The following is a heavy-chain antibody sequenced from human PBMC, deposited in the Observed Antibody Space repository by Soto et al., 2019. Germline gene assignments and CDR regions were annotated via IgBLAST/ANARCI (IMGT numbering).Heavy chain of an antibody. Sequence: SETLSLTCTVSGGSISSTTYYWGWIRQPPGKGLEWIGSIYYSGSPSYNPSLKSRVTISVDTSKNQFSLKLTSVTAADTAVYYCARGRFLEWLLSGWFDPWGQGTLVTVSS. J-gene: IGHJ5*02. CDR1: GGSISSTTYY. CDR3: ARGRFLEWLLSGWFDP. CDR2: IYYSGSP. V-gene: IGHV4-39*07. D-gene: IGHD3-3*01.